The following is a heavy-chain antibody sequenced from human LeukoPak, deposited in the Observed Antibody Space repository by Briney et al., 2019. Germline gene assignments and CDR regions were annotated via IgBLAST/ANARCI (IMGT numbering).Heavy chain of an antibody. Sequence: GGSLRLSCAASGFTFSSYAMHWVRQAPGKGLEWVAVISYDGSNKYYADSVKGQFTISRDNSKNTLYLQMNSLRAEDTAVYYCARDMGAAGQTYYYYGMDVWGQGTTVTVSS. CDR1: GFTFSSYA. CDR3: ARDMGAAGQTYYYYGMDV. D-gene: IGHD6-13*01. J-gene: IGHJ6*02. CDR2: ISYDGSNK. V-gene: IGHV3-30-3*01.